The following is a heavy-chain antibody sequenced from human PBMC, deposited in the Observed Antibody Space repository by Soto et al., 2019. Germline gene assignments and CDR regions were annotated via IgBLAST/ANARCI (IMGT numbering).Heavy chain of an antibody. CDR2: INSDVSST. D-gene: IGHD6-6*01. J-gene: IGHJ6*02. CDR3: ARGYSSSWSPGMDV. Sequence: XVSLRLSCAASGFTFSSYCMHWVRQAPGKGLVWVSRINSDVSSTSYADSVKGRFTISRDNAKNTLYLQMNSLRAEDTAVYYCARGYSSSWSPGMDVWGQGTTVTVSS. V-gene: IGHV3-74*01. CDR1: GFTFSSYC.